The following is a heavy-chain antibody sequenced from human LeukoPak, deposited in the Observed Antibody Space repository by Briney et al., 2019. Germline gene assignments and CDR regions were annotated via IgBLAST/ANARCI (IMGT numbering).Heavy chain of an antibody. D-gene: IGHD5-18*01. Sequence: ASVKVSCKASGYTFTSYGISWVRQAPGQGLEWMGWISAYNGNTNYAQKLQGRVTMTTDTSTSTAYMELRSLRSDDTAVYYCASWIQLKNAFDIRGQGTMVTVSS. CDR3: ASWIQLKNAFDI. J-gene: IGHJ3*02. V-gene: IGHV1-18*01. CDR2: ISAYNGNT. CDR1: GYTFTSYG.